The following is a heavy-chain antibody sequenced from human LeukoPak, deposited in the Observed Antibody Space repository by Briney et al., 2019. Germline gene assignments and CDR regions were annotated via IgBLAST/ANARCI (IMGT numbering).Heavy chain of an antibody. CDR2: IIPIFGTA. J-gene: IGHJ5*02. CDR1: GGTFSNYA. Sequence: ASVKVSCKASGGTFSNYAISWVRQAPGQGLEWMGGIIPIFGTANYAQKFQGRVTITADESTSTAYMELSSLRSEDTAVYYCARAGYYDSSGNWFDPWGQGTLVTVSS. V-gene: IGHV1-69*01. CDR3: ARAGYYDSSGNWFDP. D-gene: IGHD3-22*01.